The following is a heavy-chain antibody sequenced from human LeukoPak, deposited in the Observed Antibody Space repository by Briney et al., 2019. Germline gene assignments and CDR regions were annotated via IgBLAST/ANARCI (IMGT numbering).Heavy chain of an antibody. CDR1: GYTFTVYY. Sequence: GASVKVSCKASGYTFTVYYLHWVRQAPGQGLEWMGWIHPNSGVTDYAQKFQGRVTVTRDTSISTAYMELSSLRTDDTAVYYCARLRGAYEPFDYWGQGTLVTVSS. J-gene: IGHJ4*02. V-gene: IGHV1-2*02. CDR2: IHPNSGVT. CDR3: ARLRGAYEPFDY. D-gene: IGHD3-16*01.